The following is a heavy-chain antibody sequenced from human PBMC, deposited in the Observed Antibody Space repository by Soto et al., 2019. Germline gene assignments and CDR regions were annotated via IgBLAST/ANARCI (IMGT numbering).Heavy chain of an antibody. CDR2: INMKGGTS. V-gene: IGHV1-3*04. CDR1: GYTFSGHN. D-gene: IGHD7-27*01. CDR3: ARAWGTEYFDF. J-gene: IGHJ4*02. Sequence: QVQLVQSEAEVKKPGTSVNVSCKASGYTFSGHNIHWVRQAPGQRLEWMGWINMKGGTSKFLHEFQDRVTATRDTFASTVYLGLTNLKSEDTAVYYCARAWGTEYFDFWGQGTLVTVSS.